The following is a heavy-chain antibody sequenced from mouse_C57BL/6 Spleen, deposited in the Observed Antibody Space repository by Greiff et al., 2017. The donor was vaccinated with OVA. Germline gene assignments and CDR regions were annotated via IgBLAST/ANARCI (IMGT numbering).Heavy chain of an antibody. J-gene: IGHJ4*01. D-gene: IGHD1-1*01. CDR3: ARGYYGSSLYAMDY. Sequence: QVHVKQPGAELVKPGASVKMSCKASGYTFTSYWITWVKQRPGQGLEWIGDIYPGSGSTNYNEKFKSKATLTVDTSSSTAYMQLSSLTSEDSAVYYCARGYYGSSLYAMDYWGQGTSVTVSS. CDR2: IYPGSGST. CDR1: GYTFTSYW. V-gene: IGHV1-55*01.